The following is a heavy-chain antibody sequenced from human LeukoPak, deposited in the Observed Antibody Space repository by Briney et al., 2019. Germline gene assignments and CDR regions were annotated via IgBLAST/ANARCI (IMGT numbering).Heavy chain of an antibody. CDR1: GYTFTSYG. J-gene: IGHJ4*02. Sequence: SVKVSCKVSGYTFTSYGISWVRQAPGQGLEWMGGIIPIFGTANYAQKFQGRVTITADESTSTAYMELSSLRSEDTAVYYCARSRSSWYLFDYWGQGTLVTVSS. D-gene: IGHD6-13*01. V-gene: IGHV1-69*13. CDR2: IIPIFGTA. CDR3: ARSRSSWYLFDY.